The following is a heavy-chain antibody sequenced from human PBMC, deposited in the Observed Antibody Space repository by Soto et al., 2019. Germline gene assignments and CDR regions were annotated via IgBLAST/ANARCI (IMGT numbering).Heavy chain of an antibody. J-gene: IGHJ5*02. CDR3: ARHSLALRKNNWFDP. V-gene: IGHV4-39*01. CDR1: ADSILIGDFY. Sequence: TRSLTCTASADSILIGDFYGCRVRPPPGKGLEWIGSIFYLGSSYYNPSLKSRVTMSVDTSKNQFSLRLRSVTAADTALYSCARHSLALRKNNWFDPWGQGSMVTVSS. D-gene: IGHD3-3*02. CDR2: IFYLGSS.